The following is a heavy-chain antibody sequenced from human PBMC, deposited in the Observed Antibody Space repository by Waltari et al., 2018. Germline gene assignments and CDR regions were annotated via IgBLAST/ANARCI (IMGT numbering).Heavy chain of an antibody. CDR2: INPNSGDT. V-gene: IGHV1-2*02. J-gene: IGHJ4*02. Sequence: QVHLVQSGPEVQEPGASVKVSCKASGYTFTGYYIQWVGRCPGQGLEWMGRINPNSGDTNYAQKFQGRVTLTRDTSINTAYMELSSLKSDDTAVYYCARDLGSDYGNRDYWGQGTLVTVPS. CDR1: GYTFTGYY. CDR3: ARDLGSDYGNRDY. D-gene: IGHD4-17*01.